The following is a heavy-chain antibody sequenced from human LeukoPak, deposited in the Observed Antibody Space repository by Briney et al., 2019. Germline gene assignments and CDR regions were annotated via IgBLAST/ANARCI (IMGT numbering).Heavy chain of an antibody. CDR3: ARDDIAAAGQSFDY. D-gene: IGHD6-13*01. CDR2: IGTAGDT. Sequence: GGSLRLSCAACGFTFSSYDMHWVRQATGKGLEWVSAIGTAGDTYYPGSVKGRFTISRDNSKNTLYLQMNSLRAEDTAVYYCARDDIAAAGQSFDYWGQGTLVTVSS. CDR1: GFTFSSYD. J-gene: IGHJ4*02. V-gene: IGHV3-13*01.